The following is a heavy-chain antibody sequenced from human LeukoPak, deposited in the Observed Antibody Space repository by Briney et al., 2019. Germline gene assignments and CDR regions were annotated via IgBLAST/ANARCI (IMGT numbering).Heavy chain of an antibody. Sequence: GGSLRLSCTASGFTFSSYWMHWVRQAPGKGLVWVSRINSDGSSTNYADSAKGRFTISRDNAKNSLYLQMNSLRAEDTALYYCAKDMMAIVGGTTSAFDMWGQGTMVTVSS. V-gene: IGHV3-74*01. CDR2: INSDGSST. CDR3: AKDMMAIVGGTTSAFDM. J-gene: IGHJ3*02. D-gene: IGHD1-26*01. CDR1: GFTFSSYW.